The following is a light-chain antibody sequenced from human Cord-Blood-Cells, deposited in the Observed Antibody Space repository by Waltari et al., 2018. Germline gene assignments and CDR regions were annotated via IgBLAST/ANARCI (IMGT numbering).Light chain of an antibody. CDR2: GKN. Sequence: SSELTQDPAVSVALGQTVRITCQGDSLRSYYASWYQQKPGQAPVLVTYGKNNRPSGIPDRISGSSSGNTASLTITGAQAEDEADYYCNSRDSSGNHLVVFGGGTKLTVL. J-gene: IGLJ2*01. V-gene: IGLV3-19*01. CDR1: SLRSYY. CDR3: NSRDSSGNHLVV.